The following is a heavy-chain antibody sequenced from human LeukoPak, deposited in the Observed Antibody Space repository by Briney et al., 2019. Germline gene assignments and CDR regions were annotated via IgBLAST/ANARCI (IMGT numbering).Heavy chain of an antibody. Sequence: GGSLRLFCAASGFTFSSNSMNWVRQAPGKGLEWVSSISSSSSYIYYADSVKGRFTISRDNAKNSLYLQMNSLRAEDTAVYYCARFSPAYYDFIDAFDIWGQGTMVTVSS. D-gene: IGHD3-3*01. CDR3: ARFSPAYYDFIDAFDI. CDR2: ISSSSSYI. J-gene: IGHJ3*02. V-gene: IGHV3-21*01. CDR1: GFTFSSNS.